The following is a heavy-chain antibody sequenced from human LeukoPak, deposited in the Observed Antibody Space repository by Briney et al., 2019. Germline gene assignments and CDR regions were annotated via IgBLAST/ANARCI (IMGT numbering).Heavy chain of an antibody. Sequence: KVSCKASGYTFTGYYMHWVRQAPGQGLEWMGGINPNGGGTNYARKFQGRVTMTRNTSISTAYMEVSRLRSVNTSVYYCARTSTTALVYWGQGTLVTVSS. CDR1: GYTFTGYY. J-gene: IGHJ4*02. CDR3: ARTSTTALVY. D-gene: IGHD4-17*01. V-gene: IGHV1-2*02. CDR2: INPNGGGT.